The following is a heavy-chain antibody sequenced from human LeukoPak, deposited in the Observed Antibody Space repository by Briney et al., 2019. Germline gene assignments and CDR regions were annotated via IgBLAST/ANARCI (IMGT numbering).Heavy chain of an antibody. CDR3: ARDKGYFDY. CDR2: ISYDGSNK. J-gene: IGHJ4*02. CDR1: GFTFSTYV. Sequence: GRSLRLSCAASGFTFSTYVMHWVRQAPGKGLEWVAVISYDGSNKYYADSVKGRFTISRDNSKNTLYLQMNSLRAEDTAVYYCARDKGYFDYWGQGTLVTVSS. V-gene: IGHV3-30*03.